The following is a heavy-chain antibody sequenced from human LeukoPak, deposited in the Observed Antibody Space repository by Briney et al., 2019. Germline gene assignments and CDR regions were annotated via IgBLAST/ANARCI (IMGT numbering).Heavy chain of an antibody. J-gene: IGHJ3*02. Sequence: EASVKASCKASGGTFSSYAISWVRQAPGQGLEWMGRIIPILGIANYAQKFQGRVTITADKSTSTAYMELSSLRSEDTAVYYCARDHHRTTVAFDIWGQGTMVTVSS. CDR2: IIPILGIA. CDR3: ARDHHRTTVAFDI. D-gene: IGHD4-17*01. V-gene: IGHV1-69*04. CDR1: GGTFSSYA.